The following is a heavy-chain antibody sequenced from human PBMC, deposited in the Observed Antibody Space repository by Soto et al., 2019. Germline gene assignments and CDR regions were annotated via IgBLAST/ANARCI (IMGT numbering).Heavy chain of an antibody. J-gene: IGHJ4*02. CDR1: GFTFSTYA. CDR3: ATPGAHIVVVPAAIGY. CDR2: ISGSGGST. D-gene: IGHD2-2*01. Sequence: EVQLLESGGGLVQPGGSLRLSCAASGFTFSTYAMSWVRQAPGKGLEGVSAISGSGGSTYYADSVKGRFTISRDNSKNTLYLQMNSLRAEDTAVYYCATPGAHIVVVPAAIGYWGQGTLVTVSS. V-gene: IGHV3-23*01.